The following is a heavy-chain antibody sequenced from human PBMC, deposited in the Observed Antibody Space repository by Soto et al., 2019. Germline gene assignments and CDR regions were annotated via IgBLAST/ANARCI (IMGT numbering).Heavy chain of an antibody. CDR2: IYYSGST. CDR3: ARHRGCGGDCKEEGYFDY. V-gene: IGHV4-39*01. D-gene: IGHD2-21*02. Sequence: SETLSLTCTVSGGSISSSSYYWGWIRQPPGKGLEWIGSIYYSGSTYYNPSLKSRVTISVDTSKNQFSLKLSSVTAADTAVYYCARHRGCGGDCKEEGYFDYWGQGTLVTVSS. CDR1: GGSISSSSYY. J-gene: IGHJ4*02.